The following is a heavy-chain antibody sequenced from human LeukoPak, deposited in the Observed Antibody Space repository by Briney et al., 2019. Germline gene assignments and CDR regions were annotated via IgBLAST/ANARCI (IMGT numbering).Heavy chain of an antibody. D-gene: IGHD2-15*01. CDR1: GGSVSGYY. V-gene: IGHV4-59*08. J-gene: IGHJ3*02. CDR2: IYYSET. CDR3: AGAGGEVVSHAFDI. Sequence: KASETLSLTCTVSGGSVSGYYWTWVRQPPGKGLEWIGYIYYSETNYNPSLKSRVNISLDPSKNQLSLKLTSVTAADTAVYYCAGAGGEVVSHAFDIWGQGTMVTVSS.